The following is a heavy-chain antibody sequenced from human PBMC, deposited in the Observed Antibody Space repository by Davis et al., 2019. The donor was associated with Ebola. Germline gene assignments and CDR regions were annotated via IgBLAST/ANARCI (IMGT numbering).Heavy chain of an antibody. CDR2: ISSSGSTI. V-gene: IGHV3-11*01. D-gene: IGHD1/OR15-1a*01. J-gene: IGHJ6*02. CDR3: ARVSNKSGMDV. CDR1: GFNFSDYY. Sequence: GESLKIPCAASGFNFSDYYMSWICQAPGKGLEWVSYISSSGSTIYYADSVKGRFTISRDNAKNSLYLQMNSLRAEDTAVYYGARVSNKSGMDVWGQGTTVTVSS.